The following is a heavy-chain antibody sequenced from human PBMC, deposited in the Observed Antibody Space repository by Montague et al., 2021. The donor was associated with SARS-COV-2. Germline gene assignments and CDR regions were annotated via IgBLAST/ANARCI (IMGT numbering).Heavy chain of an antibody. CDR2: IYSGGST. Sequence: SLRLSCAASGFTVSSNYMSWVRQAPGKGLEWVSVIYSGGSTYCADSVKGRFTISRHNSKNTLYLQMNSLRAEDTAVYYCARDLTYGSGRSYYYYGMDVRGQGTTVTVSS. CDR1: GFTVSSNY. V-gene: IGHV3-53*04. CDR3: ARDLTYGSGRSYYYYGMDV. J-gene: IGHJ6*02. D-gene: IGHD3-10*01.